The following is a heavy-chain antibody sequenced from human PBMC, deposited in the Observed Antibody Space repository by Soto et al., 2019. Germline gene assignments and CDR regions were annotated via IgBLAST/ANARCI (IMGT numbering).Heavy chain of an antibody. V-gene: IGHV1-3*01. CDR3: AREREYSGYDLLY. D-gene: IGHD5-12*01. CDR1: GYTFTSYA. J-gene: IGHJ4*02. CDR2: INAGNGNT. Sequence: GASVKVSCKASGYTFTSYAMHWVRQAPGQRLEWMGWINAGNGNTKYSQKFQGRVTITRDTSASTAYMELSSLRSEDTAVYYCAREREYSGYDLLYWGQGTLVTVYS.